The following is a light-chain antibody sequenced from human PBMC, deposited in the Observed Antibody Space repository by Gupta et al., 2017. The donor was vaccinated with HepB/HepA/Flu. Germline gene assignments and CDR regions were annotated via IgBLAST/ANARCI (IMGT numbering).Light chain of an antibody. Sequence: QSVLTQPPSASWPPGQRVTISCSGSSSNIGSNTVNWYQQLPGTAPKLLIYSNNQRPSGVPDRFSGSKSGTSASLAISGLQAEDEADYYCAAWDDSLNGPVFGGGTKLTVL. V-gene: IGLV1-44*01. J-gene: IGLJ2*01. CDR1: SSNIGSNT. CDR2: SNN. CDR3: AAWDDSLNGPV.